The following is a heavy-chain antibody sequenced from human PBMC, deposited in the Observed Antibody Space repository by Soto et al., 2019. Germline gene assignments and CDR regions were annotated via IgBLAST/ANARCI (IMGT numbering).Heavy chain of an antibody. J-gene: IGHJ4*02. CDR3: ARDLFPIVVVPAAIGY. V-gene: IGHV3-33*01. CDR1: GFTFSSHG. D-gene: IGHD2-2*01. CDR2: IRYDGSNK. Sequence: GGSLRLSCGASGFTFSSHGMHWVRQAPGKGLEWVAVIRYDGSNKYYADSVKGRFTISRDNSKNTLYLQMNSLRAEDTAVYYCARDLFPIVVVPAAIGYWGQGTLVTVSS.